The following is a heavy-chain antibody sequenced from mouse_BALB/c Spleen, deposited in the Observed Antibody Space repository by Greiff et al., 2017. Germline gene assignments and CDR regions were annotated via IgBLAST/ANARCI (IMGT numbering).Heavy chain of an antibody. J-gene: IGHJ2*01. V-gene: IGHV5-9-3*01. Sequence: EVQGVESGGGLVKPGGSLKLSCAASGFTFSSYAMSWVRQTPEKRLEWVATISSGGSYTYYPDSVKGRFTISRDNAKNTLYLQMSSLRSEDTAMYYCARHAYFDYWGQGTTLTVSS. CDR3: ARHAYFDY. CDR1: GFTFSSYA. CDR2: ISSGGSYT.